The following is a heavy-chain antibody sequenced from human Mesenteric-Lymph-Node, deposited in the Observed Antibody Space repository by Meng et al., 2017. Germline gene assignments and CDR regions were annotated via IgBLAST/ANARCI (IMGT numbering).Heavy chain of an antibody. CDR2: ISSSSYI. J-gene: IGHJ4*02. CDR3: ARIFRYSVHD. CDR1: GFTFSSYE. V-gene: IGHV3-21*01. Sequence: GESLKISCAASGFTFSSYEMNWVRQAPGKGLEWVSSISSSSYIYYADSVKGRFTISRDNAKNSLYLQMNSLRAEDTAVYYCARIFRYSVHDWGQGTLVTVSS. D-gene: IGHD6-13*01.